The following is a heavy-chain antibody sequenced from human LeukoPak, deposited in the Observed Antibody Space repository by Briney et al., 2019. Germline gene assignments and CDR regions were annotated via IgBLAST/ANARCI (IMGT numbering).Heavy chain of an antibody. J-gene: IGHJ3*02. Sequence: GGSLRLSCAAYGFTFSSYAMHLVRQAPGKGLEYVSAISSNGGSTYYANSVKGRFTISRDNSKNTLYLQMGSLRAEDMAVYYCARAGSSDAFDIWGQGTMVTVSS. V-gene: IGHV3-64*01. CDR3: ARAGSSDAFDI. D-gene: IGHD3-10*01. CDR1: GFTFSSYA. CDR2: ISSNGGST.